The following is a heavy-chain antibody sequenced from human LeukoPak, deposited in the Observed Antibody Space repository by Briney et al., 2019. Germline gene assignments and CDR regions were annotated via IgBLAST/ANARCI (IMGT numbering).Heavy chain of an antibody. V-gene: IGHV3-48*01. CDR1: GFTFSNYN. CDR2: ISSSSSTI. J-gene: IGHJ4*02. CDR3: ARVSLVGTPTRWGYFDY. Sequence: GGSLRLSWAASGFTFSNYNITWVRQAPGKGLEWVSYISSSSSTIYYADSVEGRFTISRDNAKNSLYLQMNSLRAEDTAVYYCARVSLVGTPTRWGYFDYWGQGTLVTVSS. D-gene: IGHD1-1*01.